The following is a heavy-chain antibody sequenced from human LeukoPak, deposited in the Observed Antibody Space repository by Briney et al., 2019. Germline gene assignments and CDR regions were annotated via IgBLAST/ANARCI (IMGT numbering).Heavy chain of an antibody. D-gene: IGHD6-25*01. CDR2: IYYSGST. J-gene: IGHJ4*02. CDR3: ARGRAGAAGYYFDY. V-gene: IGHV4-59*01. CDR1: GGSISSYY. Sequence: SETLSLTCTVSGGSISSYYWSWIRQPPGKGLEWIGYIYYSGSTNYNPSLKSRVTISVDTSKNQFSLKLSSVTAADTAVYYCARGRAGAAGYYFDYWGQGTLVTVSS.